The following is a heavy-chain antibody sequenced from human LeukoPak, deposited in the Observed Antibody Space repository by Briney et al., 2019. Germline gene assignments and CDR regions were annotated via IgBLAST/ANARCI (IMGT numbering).Heavy chain of an antibody. Sequence: PSETLSLTCTVSGGSTSAYYWGWIRQSAGKGLEWIGRIYTSGRTNYNPSLESRVTMSVDTSKNQFSLKLRSVTAADTAVYYCARSYDRSGYPVGFDYWGQGTLVTVSS. D-gene: IGHD3-22*01. V-gene: IGHV4-4*07. CDR1: GGSTSAYY. J-gene: IGHJ4*02. CDR3: ARSYDRSGYPVGFDY. CDR2: IYTSGRT.